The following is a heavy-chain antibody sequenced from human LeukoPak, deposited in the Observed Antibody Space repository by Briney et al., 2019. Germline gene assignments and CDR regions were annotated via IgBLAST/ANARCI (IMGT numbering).Heavy chain of an antibody. Sequence: PGGSLRLSCATFGFTFSSYAIHWVRQAPGKGLEWVAVISYDGNNKYYADSVKGRFTISRDNSKNTLYLQMNSLRAEDTAVYYCARDGYDSSGYLDYWGQGTLVTVSS. CDR3: ARDGYDSSGYLDY. CDR1: GFTFSSYA. CDR2: ISYDGNNK. D-gene: IGHD3-22*01. V-gene: IGHV3-30-3*01. J-gene: IGHJ4*02.